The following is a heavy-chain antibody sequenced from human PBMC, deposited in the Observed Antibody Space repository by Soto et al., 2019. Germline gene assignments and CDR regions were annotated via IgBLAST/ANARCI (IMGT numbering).Heavy chain of an antibody. D-gene: IGHD3-22*01. CDR3: AKDVSRITMIVVVINTRGRYAFDI. CDR1: GFTFSGYA. CDR2: ISGSGGST. J-gene: IGHJ3*02. Sequence: PGGSLRLSCAASGFTFSGYAMSWVRQAPGKGLEWVSAISGSGGSTYYADSVKGRFTISRDNSKNTLYLQMNSLRAEDTAEYYCAKDVSRITMIVVVINTRGRYAFDIWYQWTMVTVSS. V-gene: IGHV3-23*01.